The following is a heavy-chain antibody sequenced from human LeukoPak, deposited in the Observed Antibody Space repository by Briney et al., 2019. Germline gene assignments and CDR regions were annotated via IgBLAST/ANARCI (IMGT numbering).Heavy chain of an antibody. D-gene: IGHD2-2*01. V-gene: IGHV1-2*02. CDR1: GYTFTGYY. J-gene: IGHJ6*02. CDR2: INPNSGGT. CDR3: ARVEGSSIVVVPAAIGYYYGMDV. Sequence: ASVKVSCKASGYTFTGYYMHWVRQAPGQGLEWMGWINPNSGGTNYAQKFRGRVTMTRNTSISTAYMELSSLRSEDTAVYYCARVEGSSIVVVPAAIGYYYGMDVWGQGTTVTVSS.